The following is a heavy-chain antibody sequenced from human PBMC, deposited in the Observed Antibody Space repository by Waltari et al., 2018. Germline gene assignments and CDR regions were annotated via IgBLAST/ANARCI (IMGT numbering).Heavy chain of an antibody. D-gene: IGHD3-22*01. CDR3: ARGRNFYDSSGDIDY. V-gene: IGHV4-34*01. Sequence: QVQLQQWGAGLLKPSETLSLTCAVYGGSFSGYYWSWIRQPPGKGLEWIGEINHIGSTNYNPSLKSRVTISVDTSKNQFSLKLSSVTAADTAVYYCARGRNFYDSSGDIDYWGQGTLVTVSS. CDR1: GGSFSGYY. J-gene: IGHJ4*02. CDR2: INHIGST.